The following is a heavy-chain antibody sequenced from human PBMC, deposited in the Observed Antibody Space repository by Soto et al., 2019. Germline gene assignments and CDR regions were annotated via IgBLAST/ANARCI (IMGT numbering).Heavy chain of an antibody. V-gene: IGHV3-23*01. CDR1: GFRFRIYA. CDR2: ISGSGYST. CDR3: AKALGGRHPFVN. Sequence: VGSLILSCAACGFRFRIYARNGACQAPGKGLEWVSGISGSGYSTYYADSVKGQFTISRDNSRDALFLQMNSLRAEDTAVYYCAKALGGRHPFVNWGQGTLVNVSA. J-gene: IGHJ4*02. D-gene: IGHD2-15*01.